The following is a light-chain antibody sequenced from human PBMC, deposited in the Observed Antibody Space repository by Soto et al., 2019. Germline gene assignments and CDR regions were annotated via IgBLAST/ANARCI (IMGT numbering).Light chain of an antibody. V-gene: IGKV1-5*03. CDR2: KAS. CDR3: QQYNTYPYT. Sequence: DIQMTQSPSTLSASVGDRVTITCRASHSIGTWLAWHQQKPGKAPKSLINKASNLESVVPSRFNGRGTGTELTLTISSLHLDDCATYYCQQYNTYPYTFGQWTKVEIK. J-gene: IGKJ2*01. CDR1: HSIGTW.